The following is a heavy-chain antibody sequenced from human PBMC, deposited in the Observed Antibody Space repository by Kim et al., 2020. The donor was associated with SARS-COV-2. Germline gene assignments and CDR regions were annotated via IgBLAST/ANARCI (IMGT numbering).Heavy chain of an antibody. V-gene: IGHV3-72*01. Sequence: GGSLRLSCAASGFIFSDYYMGWIRQAPGKGLEWVGYISSRGNSYTTEYAASVRVSITIASADSTHSVYLQMKSLESEDTALYSCTISRRRVLFNYWSLG. CDR2: ISSRGNSYTT. CDR1: GFIFSDYY. D-gene: IGHD2-8*01. CDR3: TISRRRVLFNY. J-gene: IGHJ4*02.